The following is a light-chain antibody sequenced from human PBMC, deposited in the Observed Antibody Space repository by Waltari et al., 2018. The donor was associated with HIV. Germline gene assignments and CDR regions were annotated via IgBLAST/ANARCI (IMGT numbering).Light chain of an antibody. CDR1: SNDIGYYTY. Sequence: QSALTQPASVSGSPGQSITISCTGTSNDIGYYTYVSWYQQHPGKAPKLIIYEVTSRPLGVSNRFSGSKSGSTASLTISGLQAEDEADYYCTSYSINTWMFGGGTKLTVL. CDR3: TSYSINTWM. CDR2: EVT. J-gene: IGLJ3*02. V-gene: IGLV2-14*01.